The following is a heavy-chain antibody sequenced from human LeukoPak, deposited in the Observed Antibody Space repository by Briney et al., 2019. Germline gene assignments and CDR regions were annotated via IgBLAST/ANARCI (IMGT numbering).Heavy chain of an antibody. J-gene: IGHJ4*02. Sequence: PGGSLRLSCAASGFTFSSYEMSWVRQAPGKGLEWVANIKQDGSEKHYVDSVKGRFTISRDNAKNSLYLQMNSLRAEDTAVYYCARDPALLWFGERDYYFDYWGQGTLVTVSS. V-gene: IGHV3-7*01. D-gene: IGHD3-10*01. CDR3: ARDPALLWFGERDYYFDY. CDR2: IKQDGSEK. CDR1: GFTFSSYE.